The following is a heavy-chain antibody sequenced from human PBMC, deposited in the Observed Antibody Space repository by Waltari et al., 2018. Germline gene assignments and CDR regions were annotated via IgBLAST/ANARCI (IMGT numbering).Heavy chain of an antibody. D-gene: IGHD3-3*01. Sequence: VQLQESGPGLVKPSQTLSLTCTVSGGSISSGGYYWSWIRQHPGKGLEWVSAISGNGGATYYTDSVRGRFTISRDTSKNTLYLQMNSLRAEDTAVYYCTMGLSGYFIFDVWGQGTVVTVSS. J-gene: IGHJ3*01. CDR3: TMGLSGYFIFDV. CDR1: GGSISSGGYY. V-gene: IGHV3-23*01. CDR2: ISGNGGAT.